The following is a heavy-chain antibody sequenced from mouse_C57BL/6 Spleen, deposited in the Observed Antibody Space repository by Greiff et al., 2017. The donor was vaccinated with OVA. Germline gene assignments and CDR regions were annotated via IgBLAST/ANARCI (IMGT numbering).Heavy chain of an antibody. D-gene: IGHD2-5*01. CDR2: ISYDGSN. J-gene: IGHJ1*03. CDR3: ARGPPSNYVWYFDV. CDR1: GYSITSGYY. V-gene: IGHV3-6*01. Sequence: EVQLVEPGPGLVKPSQSLSLTCSVTGYSITSGYYWNWIRQFPGNKLEWMGYISYDGSNNYNPSLKNRISITRDTSKNQFFLKLNSVTTEDTATYYCARGPPSNYVWYFDVWGTGTTVTVSS.